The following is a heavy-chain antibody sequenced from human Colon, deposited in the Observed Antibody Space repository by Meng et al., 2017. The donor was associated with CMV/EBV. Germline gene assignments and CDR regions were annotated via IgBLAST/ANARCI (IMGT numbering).Heavy chain of an antibody. Sequence: GGSLRLSCVASRLTFSNYGMHWVRQAPGKGLEWVATISHDGARQYYADAVRGRFAISRDNSNNTLLLQLSSLRTEDTAVYYCAGEYQLLNTPYFEYWGQGTLVTVS. CDR1: RLTFSNYG. D-gene: IGHD3-10*01. CDR2: ISHDGARQ. J-gene: IGHJ4*02. V-gene: IGHV3-30*09. CDR3: AGEYQLLNTPYFEY.